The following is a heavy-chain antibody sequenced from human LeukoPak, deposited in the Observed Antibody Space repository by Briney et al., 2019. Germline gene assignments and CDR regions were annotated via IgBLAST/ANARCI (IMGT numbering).Heavy chain of an antibody. V-gene: IGHV5-51*01. CDR1: GSTFDSYW. Sequence: GASLQISCKASGSTFDSYWIGWVRPVPGKGLEWMGIIYPADSDTRYRPSFQVQVTISADRSISTAYLQWSGLKASDTAMYYCARLGCSGTSCYLDYWGQGTLVTVSS. CDR3: ARLGCSGTSCYLDY. CDR2: IYPADSDT. J-gene: IGHJ4*02. D-gene: IGHD2-2*01.